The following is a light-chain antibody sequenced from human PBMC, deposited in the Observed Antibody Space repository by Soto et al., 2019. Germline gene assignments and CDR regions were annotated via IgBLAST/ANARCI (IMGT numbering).Light chain of an antibody. J-gene: IGKJ1*01. CDR3: QQYNSYPWT. V-gene: IGKV1-5*03. Sequence: DIQMTQSPSTLSASVGDRVTITCRASQSISSWLAWYKQKPGKAPKLLIYKASSLESGVPSRFSGSGSGTEFTLTISSLQTDDFATYYCQQYNSYPWTFGQGTKVEIK. CDR1: QSISSW. CDR2: KAS.